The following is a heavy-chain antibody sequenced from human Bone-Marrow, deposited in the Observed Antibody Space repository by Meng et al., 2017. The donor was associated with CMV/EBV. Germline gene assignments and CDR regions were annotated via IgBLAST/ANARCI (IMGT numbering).Heavy chain of an antibody. Sequence: GSLRLSCTVSGGSISSSSYYWGWIRQPPGKGLEWIGSIYYSGCTSYTPSLKSRVTISVDTSKNQFSLKLSSVTAADTAVYYCAGAYDFWSGPLANWFHPWGPGTLVTVSS. V-gene: IGHV4-39*01. J-gene: IGHJ5*02. D-gene: IGHD3-3*01. CDR1: GGSISSSSYY. CDR2: IYYSGCT. CDR3: AGAYDFWSGPLANWFHP.